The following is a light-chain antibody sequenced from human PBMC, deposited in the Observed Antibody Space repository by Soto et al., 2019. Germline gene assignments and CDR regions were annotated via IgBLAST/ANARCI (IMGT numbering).Light chain of an antibody. CDR3: QQCLSVPYT. Sequence: DIVMTQSPDSLAVSLGERATINCKSSQSVSYSSNNKHYLAWYQQKAGQPPKLPIYSASIRASGVPDRFSGSGSGTDFTRTISTLQAEDVAVYYWQQCLSVPYTFGGGTKVELK. CDR1: QSVSYSSNNKHY. V-gene: IGKV4-1*01. J-gene: IGKJ4*01. CDR2: SAS.